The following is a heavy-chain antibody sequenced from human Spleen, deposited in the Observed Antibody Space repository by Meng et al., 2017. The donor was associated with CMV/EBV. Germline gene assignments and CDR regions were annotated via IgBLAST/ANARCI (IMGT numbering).Heavy chain of an antibody. CDR3: ARARSAYQLLVTPDC. V-gene: IGHV3-74*01. CDR1: GVTFSDHW. Sequence: GGSLRLSCAASGVTFSDHWVHWVRQAPGKGLVWVSRIKSDGSGISYADSVKGRFTISRGNAKNSLYLQMDSLRAEDAAVYFCARARSAYQLLVTPDCWGPGTLVTVSS. J-gene: IGHJ4*02. CDR2: IKSDGSGI. D-gene: IGHD2-2*01.